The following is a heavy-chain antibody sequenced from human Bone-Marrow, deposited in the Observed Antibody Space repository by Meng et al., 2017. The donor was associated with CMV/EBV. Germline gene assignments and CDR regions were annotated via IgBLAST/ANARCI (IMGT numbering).Heavy chain of an antibody. D-gene: IGHD4-23*01. CDR1: GYTFTSYG. J-gene: IGHJ4*02. CDR3: ARGWTTVVTGPYDDY. V-gene: IGHV1-18*01. Sequence: ASVKVSCKASGYTFTSYGISWVRQAPGQGLEWMGWISAYNGNTNYAQKLQGRVTMTTDTSTSTAYMELRRLRSDDTAVYYCARGWTTVVTGPYDDYWGQGTLVTVSS. CDR2: ISAYNGNT.